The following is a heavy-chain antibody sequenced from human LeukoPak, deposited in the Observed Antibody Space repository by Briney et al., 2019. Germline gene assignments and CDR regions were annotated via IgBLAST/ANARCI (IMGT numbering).Heavy chain of an antibody. D-gene: IGHD5-24*01. CDR2: IYNRGST. V-gene: IGHV4-59*08. J-gene: IGHJ4*02. Sequence: SETLSLTCTVSGASISSYSWSCIRQPPGKGLEWIGHIYNRGSTNYNPSLKSRVTISVDTSKNQFSLKLRSVTAADTAVYFCARRRDGFLWYFDYWGQGTLVTVSS. CDR3: ARRRDGFLWYFDY. CDR1: GASISSYS.